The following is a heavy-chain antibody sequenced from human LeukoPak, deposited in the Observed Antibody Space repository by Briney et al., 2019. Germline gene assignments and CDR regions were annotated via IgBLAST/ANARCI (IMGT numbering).Heavy chain of an antibody. Sequence: GGSLRLSCAASGFTITGHTMTWVRQAPGRGLEWVSIIGGRDDRTYYADSVKGRFTTSRDNSKNILYLQMNSLRAEDTAVYYCTKDPNPLYDFWSGYKWGPGTLVTVSS. CDR2: IGGRDDRT. CDR3: TKDPNPLYDFWSGYK. CDR1: GFTITGHT. D-gene: IGHD3-3*01. J-gene: IGHJ4*02. V-gene: IGHV3-23*01.